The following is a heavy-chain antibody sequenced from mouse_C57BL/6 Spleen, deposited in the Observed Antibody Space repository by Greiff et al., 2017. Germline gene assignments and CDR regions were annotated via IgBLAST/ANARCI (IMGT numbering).Heavy chain of an antibody. V-gene: IGHV3-6*01. CDR1: GYSITSGYY. CDR3: ASYSNYVSGAMDY. Sequence: VQLQQSGPGLVKPSQSLSLTCSVTGYSITSGYYWNWIRQFPGNKLEWMGYISYDGSHNYNPSLQNRISITLDTTKNQFFLKLNSVTTEDTATYYCASYSNYVSGAMDYWGQGTSVTVSS. J-gene: IGHJ4*01. D-gene: IGHD2-5*01. CDR2: ISYDGSH.